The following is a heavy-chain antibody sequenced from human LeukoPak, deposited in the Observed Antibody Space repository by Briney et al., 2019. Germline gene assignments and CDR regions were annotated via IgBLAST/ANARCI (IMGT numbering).Heavy chain of an antibody. CDR2: INHSGST. Sequence: TPSETLSLTCAVYGGSFSGYYWSWIRQPPGKGLEWIGEINHSGSTNYNPSLKSRVTTSVDTSKNQFSLKLSSVTAADTAVYYCARASDFWSGYKRGAGFDPWGQGTLVTVSS. CDR1: GGSFSGYY. J-gene: IGHJ5*02. V-gene: IGHV4-34*01. D-gene: IGHD3-3*01. CDR3: ARASDFWSGYKRGAGFDP.